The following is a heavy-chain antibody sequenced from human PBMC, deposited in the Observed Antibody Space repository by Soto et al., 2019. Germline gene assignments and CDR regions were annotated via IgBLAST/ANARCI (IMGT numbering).Heavy chain of an antibody. D-gene: IGHD2-2*02. CDR1: GGTFSSYA. CDR2: ITPIFGTA. CDR3: AGCSTSCYNYYYGMDV. V-gene: IGHV1-69*06. Sequence: GASVKVSCKASGGTFSSYAISWVRQAPGQGLEWMGGITPIFGTANYAQKFQGRVTITADKSTSTAYMELSSLRSEDTAVYYCAGCSTSCYNYYYGMDVWGQGTTVTVSS. J-gene: IGHJ6*02.